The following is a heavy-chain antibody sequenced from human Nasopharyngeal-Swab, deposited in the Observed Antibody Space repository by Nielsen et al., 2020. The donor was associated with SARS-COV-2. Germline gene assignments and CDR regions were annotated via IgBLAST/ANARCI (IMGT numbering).Heavy chain of an antibody. CDR2: IYPGDSDT. J-gene: IGHJ4*02. V-gene: IGHV5-51*01. CDR3: ARPGSAAASPFDY. Sequence: GESLKISCKGSRYSFISYWIGWVRQMPGKGLEWMGIIYPGDSDTRYSPSFQGQVTISADKSISTAYLQWSSLKASDTAMYYCARPGSAAASPFDYWGQGTLVTVSS. D-gene: IGHD6-13*01. CDR1: RYSFISYW.